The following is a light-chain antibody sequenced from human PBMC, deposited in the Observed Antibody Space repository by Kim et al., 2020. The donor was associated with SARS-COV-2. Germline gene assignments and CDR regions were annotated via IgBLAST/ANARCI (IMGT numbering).Light chain of an antibody. J-gene: IGKJ4*01. CDR2: DAS. CDR1: QSVSSY. CDR3: QQRSNWPLLT. Sequence: EIVLTQSPATLSLSPGERATLSCRASQSVSSYLAWYQQKPGQSPRLLIYDASNRATGISARFSGSGSGTDFTLTIISLEPEDFAVYYCQQRSNWPLLTFGGGTKVDIK. V-gene: IGKV3-11*01.